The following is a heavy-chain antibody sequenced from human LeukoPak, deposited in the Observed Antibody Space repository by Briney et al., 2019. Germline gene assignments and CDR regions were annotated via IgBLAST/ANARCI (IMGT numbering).Heavy chain of an antibody. CDR2: IIGSAVNT. CDR1: GLTVSSYG. J-gene: IGHJ4*02. D-gene: IGHD3-10*01. CDR3: AKYTSGTSYRGLDQ. Sequence: GGSLRLSCGASGLTVSSYGMSWVRQSPGKGLEWVSTIIGSAVNTYYADSVKGRFTISRDDSKNTVYLQMNSLRAEDTAVYSCAKYTSGTSYRGLDQWGQGTLVTVSS. V-gene: IGHV3-23*01.